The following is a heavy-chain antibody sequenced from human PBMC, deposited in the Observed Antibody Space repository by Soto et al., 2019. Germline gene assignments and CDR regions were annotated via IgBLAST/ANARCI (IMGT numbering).Heavy chain of an antibody. CDR2: MTPNSGNT. J-gene: IGHJ4*02. D-gene: IGHD3-10*01. Sequence: QVQLVQSGAEVKKPGASVKVSCKASGYTFTDYDINWVRQATGQGREWMGWMTPNSGNTGYAQKFQGRVTMTRDTSRSTAYMELNSLTSEDTAVYYCARNLYNTGSFDHWGQGTLVTVSS. CDR3: ARNLYNTGSFDH. V-gene: IGHV1-8*02. CDR1: GYTFTDYD.